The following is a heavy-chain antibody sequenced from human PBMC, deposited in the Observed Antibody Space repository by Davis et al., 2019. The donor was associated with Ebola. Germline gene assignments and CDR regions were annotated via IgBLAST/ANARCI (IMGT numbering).Heavy chain of an antibody. J-gene: IGHJ6*02. Sequence: PGGSLRLSCAASGFTFSSYGMHWVRQAPGKGLEWVAVIWYDGSNKYYADSVKGRFTISRDNSKNTLYLQMNSLRAEDTAVYYCARRGLEIYYYYGMDVWGQGTTVTVSS. CDR3: ARRGLEIYYYYGMDV. CDR1: GFTFSSYG. D-gene: IGHD3-3*01. V-gene: IGHV3-33*01. CDR2: IWYDGSNK.